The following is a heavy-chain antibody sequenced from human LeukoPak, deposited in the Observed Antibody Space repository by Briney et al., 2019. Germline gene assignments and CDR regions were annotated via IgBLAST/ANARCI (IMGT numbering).Heavy chain of an antibody. D-gene: IGHD3-22*01. CDR2: INPNSGGT. CDR1: GYTFTSYY. CDR3: ARGYYDSSDYEYFQH. J-gene: IGHJ1*01. V-gene: IGHV1-2*02. Sequence: ASVKVSCKASGYTFTSYYMHWVRQAPGQGLEWMGWINPNSGGTNSAQKFQGRVTMTRDTSIITAYMELSRLRSDDTAVYFRARGYYDSSDYEYFQHWGQGTLVTVSS.